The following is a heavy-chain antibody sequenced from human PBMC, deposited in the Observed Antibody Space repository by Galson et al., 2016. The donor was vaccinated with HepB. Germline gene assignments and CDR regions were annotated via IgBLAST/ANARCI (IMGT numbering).Heavy chain of an antibody. CDR3: ARVFTMVRGVTNTFYYYGMDV. CDR1: GDTFTDYY. J-gene: IGHJ6*02. V-gene: IGHV1-2*02. CDR2: INPNSGGT. D-gene: IGHD3-10*01. Sequence: QSGAEVKKPGESLKISCKASGDTFTDYYIHWVRQAPGQGLEWMGWINPNSGGTNYAQKFQGRVTMTRDTSISTAYMELSGLKSDDTAVYYCARVFTMVRGVTNTFYYYGMDVWGQGTTVTVSS.